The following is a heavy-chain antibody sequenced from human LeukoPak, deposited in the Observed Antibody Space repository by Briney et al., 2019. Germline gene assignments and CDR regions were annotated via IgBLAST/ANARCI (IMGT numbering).Heavy chain of an antibody. CDR1: GFTFSSYG. J-gene: IGHJ3*02. V-gene: IGHV3-48*01. Sequence: GGSLRLSCAASGFTFSSYGMNWVRQAPGKGLEWVSYISIGSTIYYGDSVKGRFTISRDNAKTSLYLQMNSLRAEDTAVYFCAIGLRGSYPEAFDIWGQGTMVTVSS. CDR2: ISIGSTI. CDR3: AIGLRGSYPEAFDI. D-gene: IGHD1-26*01.